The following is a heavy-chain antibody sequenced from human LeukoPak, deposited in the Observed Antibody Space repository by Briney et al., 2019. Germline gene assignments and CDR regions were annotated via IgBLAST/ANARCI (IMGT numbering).Heavy chain of an antibody. CDR2: INWNGGST. CDR1: GFTFDDYG. J-gene: IGHJ4*02. D-gene: IGHD3-10*01. CDR3: AREDSYYYGSGSYPFDY. V-gene: IGHV3-20*04. Sequence: PGGSLRLSCAASGFTFDDYGMSWVRQAPGKGLEWVSGINWNGGSTGYADSVKGRLTISRDNAKNSLYLQMNSLRAEDTAVYYCAREDSYYYGSGSYPFDYWGQGTLVTVSS.